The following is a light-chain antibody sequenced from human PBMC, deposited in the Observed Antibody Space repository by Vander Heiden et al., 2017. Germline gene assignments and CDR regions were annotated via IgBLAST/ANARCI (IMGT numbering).Light chain of an antibody. CDR2: AAS. Sequence: DIQMTQSPSSLSASVGDRVTITCRASQSISSYLNWYQQKPGKAPKLLIYAASSLQSGVPSRCSGSGSGTDFTLTISSLQPEDFATYDCQQSYSTPRTFGQGTKVEIK. J-gene: IGKJ1*01. CDR3: QQSYSTPRT. V-gene: IGKV1-39*01. CDR1: QSISSY.